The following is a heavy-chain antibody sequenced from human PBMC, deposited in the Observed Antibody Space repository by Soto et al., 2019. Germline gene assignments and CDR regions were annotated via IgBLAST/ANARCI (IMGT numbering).Heavy chain of an antibody. CDR2: IYYSGST. CDR1: GGSISSGGYY. J-gene: IGHJ5*02. Sequence: QVQLQESGPGLVKPSQTLSLTCTVSGGSISSGGYYWSWIRQHPGKGLEWIGYIYYSGSTYYNPYRKSRVTISIDTSKKQVSLKLSSVTAADTAVYYCARSAGGVVVVAAPPWFDPWGQGTLVTVSS. V-gene: IGHV4-31*03. D-gene: IGHD2-15*01. CDR3: ARSAGGVVVVAAPPWFDP.